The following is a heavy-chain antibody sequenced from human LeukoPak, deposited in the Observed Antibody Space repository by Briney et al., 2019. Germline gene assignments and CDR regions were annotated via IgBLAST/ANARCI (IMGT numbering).Heavy chain of an antibody. J-gene: IGHJ4*02. Sequence: SETLSLTCTVSGGSISSYNYYWGWIRQPPGKGLEWIGSIYYSGSTYYNPSLKSRVTISVDTSKNQFSLKLSSVTAADTAVYYCASRLLWFGELPDWGQGTLVTVSS. V-gene: IGHV4-39*01. CDR3: ASRLLWFGELPD. D-gene: IGHD3-10*01. CDR2: IYYSGST. CDR1: GGSISSYNYY.